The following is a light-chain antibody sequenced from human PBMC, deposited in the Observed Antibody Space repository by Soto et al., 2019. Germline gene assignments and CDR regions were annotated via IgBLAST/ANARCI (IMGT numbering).Light chain of an antibody. Sequence: QPVLTQSPSASASLGASVKLTCTLSSGHSNDAIAWHQQQPGKGPRYLMKINSDGSHNKGDGIPDRFSGSRSGAERYLTISSLQSEDEADYYCQTWGTGIHVVFGGGTKLTVL. V-gene: IGLV4-69*01. J-gene: IGLJ2*01. CDR2: INSDGSH. CDR3: QTWGTGIHVV. CDR1: SGHSNDA.